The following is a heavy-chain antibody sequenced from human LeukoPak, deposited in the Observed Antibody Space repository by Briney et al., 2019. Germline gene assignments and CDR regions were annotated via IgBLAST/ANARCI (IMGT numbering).Heavy chain of an antibody. D-gene: IGHD1-14*01. CDR3: ARNKVRSGLKYYFDY. V-gene: IGHV4-39*07. Sequence: SETLSLTCTVSGGSISSSSYYWGWIRQPPGKGLEWIGSIYYSGSTYYNPSLKSRVTISVDTSKNQFSLKLSSVTAADTAVYYCARNKVRSGLKYYFDYWGQGTLVTVSS. CDR1: GGSISSSSYY. CDR2: IYYSGST. J-gene: IGHJ4*02.